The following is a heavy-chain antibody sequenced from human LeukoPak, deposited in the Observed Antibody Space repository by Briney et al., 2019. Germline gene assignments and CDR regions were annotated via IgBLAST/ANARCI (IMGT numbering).Heavy chain of an antibody. CDR1: GFTFSSNY. CDR2: IYSGGTT. V-gene: IGHV3-66*01. CDR3: ARGYSSGWHYFDY. Sequence: GGSLRLSCAASGFTFSSNYMSWVRQAPGKGLEWVSVIYSGGTTYYADSVKGRFTISRDNSKNTLYLQTNSLRAEDTAVYYCARGYSSGWHYFDYWGQGTLVTVSS. D-gene: IGHD6-19*01. J-gene: IGHJ4*02.